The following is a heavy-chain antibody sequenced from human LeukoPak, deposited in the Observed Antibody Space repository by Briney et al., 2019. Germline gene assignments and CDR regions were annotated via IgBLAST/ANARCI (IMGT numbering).Heavy chain of an antibody. CDR3: TRDQTPYY. CDR2: ISGSGGST. J-gene: IGHJ4*02. V-gene: IGHV3-23*01. CDR1: GFTFSRYG. Sequence: GGSLRLSCAASGFTFSRYGMSWVRQAPGKGLEWVSAISGSGGSTYYADSVKGRFTISRDNPKNTLYLQMNSLRAEDTAVYYCTRDQTPYYWGQGTLVTVSS.